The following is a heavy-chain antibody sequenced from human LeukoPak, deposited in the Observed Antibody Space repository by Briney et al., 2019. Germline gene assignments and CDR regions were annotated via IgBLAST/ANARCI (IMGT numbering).Heavy chain of an antibody. J-gene: IGHJ4*02. CDR2: ISYDGSNK. D-gene: IGHD5-24*01. Sequence: GGSLRLSCAASGYTVSSYAMHWVRQAPGKGLEWVAVISYDGSNKYYADSVKGRFTISRDNSKNTLYLQTNSPRAEDTAVYYCARDRDGYNSPFDYWGQGTLVTVSS. V-gene: IGHV3-30*04. CDR3: ARDRDGYNSPFDY. CDR1: GYTVSSYA.